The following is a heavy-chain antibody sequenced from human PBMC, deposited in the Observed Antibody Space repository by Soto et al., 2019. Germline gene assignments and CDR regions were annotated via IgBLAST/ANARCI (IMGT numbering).Heavy chain of an antibody. CDR3: ASVSGAPGDDYGDYNAETRAYYYYMDV. CDR1: GGSISSYY. CDR2: IYYSGST. D-gene: IGHD4-17*01. J-gene: IGHJ6*03. V-gene: IGHV4-59*08. Sequence: SETLSLTCTVSGGSISSYYWSWIRQPPGKGLEWIGYIYYSGSTNYNPSLKSRVTISVDTSKNQFSLKLSSVTAADTAVYYCASVSGAPGDDYGDYNAETRAYYYYMDVWGKGTTVTVSS.